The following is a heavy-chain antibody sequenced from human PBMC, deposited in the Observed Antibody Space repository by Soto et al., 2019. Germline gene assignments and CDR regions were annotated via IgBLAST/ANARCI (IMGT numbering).Heavy chain of an antibody. CDR3: VKGVVAAPSSGWYTVWPC. CDR2: ISSNGGST. CDR1: GFTFSSYA. J-gene: IGHJ4*02. D-gene: IGHD6-19*01. V-gene: IGHV3-64D*06. Sequence: SGGSLRLSCSASGFTFSSYAMHWVRQAPGKGLEYVSAISSNGGSTYYADSVKGRFTISRDNSKNTLYLQMSSLRAEDTAVYYCVKGVVAAPSSGWYTVWPCWGQGTQVTVSS.